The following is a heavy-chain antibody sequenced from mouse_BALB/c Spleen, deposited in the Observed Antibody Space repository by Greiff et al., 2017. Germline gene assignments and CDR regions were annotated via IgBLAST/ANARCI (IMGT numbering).Heavy chain of an antibody. Sequence: EVNVVESGGGLVQPGGSLKLSCAASGFTFSSYTMSWVRQTPEKRLEWVAYISNGGGSTYYPDTVKGRFTISRDNAKNTLYLQMSSLKSEDTAMYYCARHAGTDYAMDYWGQGTSVTVSS. CDR1: GFTFSSYT. D-gene: IGHD4-1*01. V-gene: IGHV5-12-2*01. CDR2: ISNGGGST. CDR3: ARHAGTDYAMDY. J-gene: IGHJ4*01.